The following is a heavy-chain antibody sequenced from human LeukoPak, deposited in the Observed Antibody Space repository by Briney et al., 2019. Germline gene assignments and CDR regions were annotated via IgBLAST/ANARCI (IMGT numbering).Heavy chain of an antibody. D-gene: IGHD4-11*01. CDR2: VDPEDGET. V-gene: IGHV1-69-2*01. J-gene: IGHJ4*02. Sequence: GASVKVSXKVSGYTFTDYYMHWVQQAPGKGLEWIGLVDPEDGETIYAEKFQGRVTITADTSTDTAYMELSSLRSEDTAVYYCATDDYSGLLDYWGQGTLVTVSS. CDR3: ATDDYSGLLDY. CDR1: GYTFTDYY.